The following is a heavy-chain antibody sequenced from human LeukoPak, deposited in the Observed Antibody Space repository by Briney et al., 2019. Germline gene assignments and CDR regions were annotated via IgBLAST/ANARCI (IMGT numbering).Heavy chain of an antibody. V-gene: IGHV1-18*01. CDR2: ISAYNGKT. CDR1: GYTFTIYN. D-gene: IGHD3-22*01. J-gene: IGHJ3*02. CDR3: ASLKNYYDSSGYLVTDAFDI. Sequence: ASVKVSCKASGYTFTIYNINWVRQAPGQGLEWMGWISAYNGKTNYAQKFQGRVTMTTDTSTSTAYMELRSLRSDDTAVYYCASLKNYYDSSGYLVTDAFDIWGQGTMVTVSS.